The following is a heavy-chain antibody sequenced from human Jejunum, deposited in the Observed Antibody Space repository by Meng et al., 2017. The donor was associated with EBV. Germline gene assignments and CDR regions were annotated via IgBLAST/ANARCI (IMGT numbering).Heavy chain of an antibody. D-gene: IGHD5-24*01. CDR3: ARDRSNSDY. CDR2: ISVYRGNT. Sequence: VRLVQSGAAWKKPGASVKVSCNASGYDFINSGISWLRQAPGQGLEWMGWISVYRGNTNYAQRFQDRVTLTTNTSTSTVYMELRSLTSDDTAVYYCARDRSNSDYWGQGTLVTVS. V-gene: IGHV1-18*01. J-gene: IGHJ4*02. CDR1: GYDFINSG.